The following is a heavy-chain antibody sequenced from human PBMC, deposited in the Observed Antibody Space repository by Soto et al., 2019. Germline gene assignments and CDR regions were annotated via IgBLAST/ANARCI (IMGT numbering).Heavy chain of an antibody. CDR2: ISYDGSNK. D-gene: IGHD1-20*01. V-gene: IGHV3-30-3*01. CDR3: ARGITGTYFDY. J-gene: IGHJ4*02. CDR1: GVTFSSHA. Sequence: PGGSLRLSCAASGVTFSSHAMHWVRQAPGKGLECVAVISYDGSNKYYADSVKGRFTISRDNSKNTLYLQMNSLRAEDTAVYYCARGITGTYFDYWGQGTLVTVSS.